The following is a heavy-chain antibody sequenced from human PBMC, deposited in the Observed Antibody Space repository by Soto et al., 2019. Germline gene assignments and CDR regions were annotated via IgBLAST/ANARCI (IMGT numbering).Heavy chain of an antibody. CDR1: GGSISIGVYY. Sequence: PSETLSLTCTVSGGSISIGVYYWSWIRQPPGEGLEWIGYIYHSVSTYYNPSLKSRLTISVDTSKNQFSLNLNSVTAADTAVYYCARSLRGYSYGPFDFWGQGTLVTVSS. V-gene: IGHV4-30-4*01. CDR3: ARSLRGYSYGPFDF. D-gene: IGHD5-18*01. CDR2: IYHSVST. J-gene: IGHJ4*02.